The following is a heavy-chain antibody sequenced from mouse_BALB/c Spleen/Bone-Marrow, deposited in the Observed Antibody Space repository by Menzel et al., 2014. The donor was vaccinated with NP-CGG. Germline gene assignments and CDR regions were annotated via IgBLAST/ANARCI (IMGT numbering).Heavy chain of an antibody. CDR3: TSCGSYYIDY. CDR1: VFTSTSYY. V-gene: IGHV1S81*02. D-gene: IGHD1-1*02. Sequence: GAETVMPWALVKLPCKASVFTSTSYYMHWVKQRPGQGPECNGEIIPSNGGTNINKKFKSKNTLTVNKASKTACIHLSQLTSEDSEVYYCTSCGSYYIDYWGQGTTLTVSS. CDR2: IIPSNGGT. J-gene: IGHJ2*01.